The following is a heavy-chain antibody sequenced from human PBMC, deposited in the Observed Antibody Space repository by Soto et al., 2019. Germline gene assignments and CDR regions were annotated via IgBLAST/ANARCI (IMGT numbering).Heavy chain of an antibody. D-gene: IGHD2-15*01. CDR3: AREEVAEPVSSSYNCNGLAV. CDR2: IDNRGST. CDR1: GGSIDSGDYY. V-gene: IGHV4-31*02. J-gene: IGHJ6*02. Sequence: PSETLSLTCSVSGGSIDSGDYYWSWIRQQPGKGLQWIGYIDNRGSTYYTPSLLGRLSFSVDMAKTQVSLTLTSVTAADTAVYYCAREEVAEPVSSSYNCNGLAVWGQGTAVTVSS.